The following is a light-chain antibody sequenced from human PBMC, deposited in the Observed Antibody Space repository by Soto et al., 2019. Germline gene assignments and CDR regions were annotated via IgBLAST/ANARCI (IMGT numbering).Light chain of an antibody. CDR1: QSVSSN. Sequence: EIVMTQSPATLSVSPGERATLSCRASQSVSSNLAWYQQKPCQAPMLLIYDSSTSATGIPARFSGSGFGTEFTLTISSLQSEDFPVSFFQHYNNWPLTFGQGTKVEIK. V-gene: IGKV3-15*01. J-gene: IGKJ1*01. CDR3: QHYNNWPLT. CDR2: DSS.